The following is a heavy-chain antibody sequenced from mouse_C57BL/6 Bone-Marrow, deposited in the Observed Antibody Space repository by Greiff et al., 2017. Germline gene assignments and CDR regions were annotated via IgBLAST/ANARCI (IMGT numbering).Heavy chain of an antibody. D-gene: IGHD1-1*01. Sequence: VQLQQSGAELVRPGASVKLSCTASGFNIKDDYMHWVKQRPEQGLEWIGWIDPENGDTEYASKFQGKATITADTTSNTSYLQLSSLTSEDTAVYYCTVLLRSYWGQGTLVTVSA. CDR3: TVLLRSY. CDR1: GFNIKDDY. V-gene: IGHV14-4*01. CDR2: IDPENGDT. J-gene: IGHJ3*01.